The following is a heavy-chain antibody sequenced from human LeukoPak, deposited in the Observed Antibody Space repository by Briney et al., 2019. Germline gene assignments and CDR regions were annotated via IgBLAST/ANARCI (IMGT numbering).Heavy chain of an antibody. CDR2: MSPSGST. D-gene: IGHD3-3*01. V-gene: IGHV4-34*01. CDR3: ARVRHDPLEYYYYIDV. Sequence: PSETLSLTCAMSSGSFRGYYWSWIRQSPGKGLEWIGEMSPSGSTKYNPSLKSRVSISEDTSKNLLFLKLTSVTAADMAEYFCARVRHDPLEYYYYIDVWGTGTTVAVSS. CDR1: SGSFRGYY. J-gene: IGHJ6*03.